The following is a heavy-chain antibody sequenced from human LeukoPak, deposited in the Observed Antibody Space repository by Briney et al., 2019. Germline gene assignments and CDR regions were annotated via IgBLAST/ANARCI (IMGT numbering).Heavy chain of an antibody. D-gene: IGHD3-22*01. CDR2: IYSGGST. Sequence: GGSLRLSCAASGFSFSTYSMNWVRQAPGKGLEWVSVIYSGGSTYYADSVKGRFTISRHNSKNTLYLQMNSLRAEDTAVYYCARAGYDSSGYYTYWGQGTLVTVSS. CDR3: ARAGYDSSGYYTY. CDR1: GFSFSTYS. J-gene: IGHJ4*02. V-gene: IGHV3-53*04.